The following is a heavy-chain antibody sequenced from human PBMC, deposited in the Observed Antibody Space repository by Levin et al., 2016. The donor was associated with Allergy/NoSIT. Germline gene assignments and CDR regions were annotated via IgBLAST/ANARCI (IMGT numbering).Heavy chain of an antibody. Sequence: WIRQPPGKGLEWVSGINWNGGSTGYADSVKGRFTISRDNAKNSLYLQMNSLRAEDTALYYCARKGYSSGWYFDYWGQGTLVTVSS. J-gene: IGHJ4*02. CDR2: INWNGGST. CDR3: ARKGYSSGWYFDY. D-gene: IGHD6-19*01. V-gene: IGHV3-20*03.